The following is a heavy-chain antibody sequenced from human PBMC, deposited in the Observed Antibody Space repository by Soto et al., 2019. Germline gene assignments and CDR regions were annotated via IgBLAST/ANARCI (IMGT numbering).Heavy chain of an antibody. D-gene: IGHD2-2*02. V-gene: IGHV1-69*02. CDR2: IIPILGIA. CDR3: AMEYCSSTSCYRDY. J-gene: IGHJ4*02. CDR1: GGTFSSYT. Sequence: QVQLVQSGAEVKKPGSLVKVSCKASGGTFSSYTINWVRQAPGQGLEWMVRIIPILGIANYAQKCQGRVTSTADKSTSTAYMELSSLRSEDTAVYYCAMEYCSSTSCYRDYWGQGTLVTVSS.